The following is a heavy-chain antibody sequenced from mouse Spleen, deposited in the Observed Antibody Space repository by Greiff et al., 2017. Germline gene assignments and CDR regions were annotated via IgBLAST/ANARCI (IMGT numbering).Heavy chain of an antibody. Sequence: VQLQQSGAELVKPGASVKLSCKASGYTFTSYWMQWVKQRPGQGLEWIGEIDPSDSYTNYNQKFKGKATLTVDTSSSTAYMQLSSLTSEDSAVYYCASFRYFDVWGAGTTVTVSS. CDR3: ASFRYFDV. CDR2: IDPSDSYT. V-gene: IGHV1-50*01. J-gene: IGHJ1*01. CDR1: GYTFTSYW.